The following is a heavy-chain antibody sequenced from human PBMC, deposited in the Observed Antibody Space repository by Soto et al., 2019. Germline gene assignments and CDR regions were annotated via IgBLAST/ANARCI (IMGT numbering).Heavy chain of an antibody. D-gene: IGHD3-9*01. CDR1: GGSFSGYY. CDR3: ARGQHILIGYYRSYYYYRMAV. V-gene: IGHV4-34*01. Sequence: SETLSLTCAVYGGSFSGYYWSWIRQPPGKGLEWIGEINHSGSTNYNPSLKSRVTTSVDTSKNQFSLKLSSVTAADTAVYYCARGQHILIGYYRSYYYYRMAVWGQGTTVTVSS. CDR2: INHSGST. J-gene: IGHJ6*02.